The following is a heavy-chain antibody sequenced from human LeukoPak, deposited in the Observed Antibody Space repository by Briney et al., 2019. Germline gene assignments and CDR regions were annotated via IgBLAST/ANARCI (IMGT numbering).Heavy chain of an antibody. D-gene: IGHD2-15*01. CDR3: ARGGESSRYSSGGSSYSVAPQFAD. CDR2: ISSSGSTV. V-gene: IGHV3-48*03. Sequence: PGGSLRLACAPSGSTASSYGMNWARQAPGKGLEWVSYISSSGSTVYYADSVKGRFTISRDNAKNSLFLQMNSLTAEDTAVYYCARGGESSRYSSGGSSYSVAPQFADCSQGTLVTVSS. CDR1: GSTASSYG. J-gene: IGHJ4*02.